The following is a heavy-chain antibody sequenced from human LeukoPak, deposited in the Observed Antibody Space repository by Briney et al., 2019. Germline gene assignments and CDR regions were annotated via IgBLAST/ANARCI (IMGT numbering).Heavy chain of an antibody. CDR1: GFTFTTYW. D-gene: IGHD3-9*01. J-gene: IGHJ4*02. V-gene: IGHV3-23*01. CDR2: LRGSGAST. CDR3: AKGIDDTGYYPFDY. Sequence: GGSLRLSCAASGFTFTTYWMHWVRQAPGKGLEWVSALRGSGASTYYADSVKGRFTISRDKSKNTLYLQMNSLRAEDTAVYYCAKGIDDTGYYPFDYWGQGTLVTVSS.